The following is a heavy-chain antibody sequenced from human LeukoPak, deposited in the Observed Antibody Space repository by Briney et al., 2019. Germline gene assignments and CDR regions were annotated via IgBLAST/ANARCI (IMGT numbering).Heavy chain of an antibody. J-gene: IGHJ4*02. CDR3: ARLSEMFRGPQVIYYFDY. Sequence: PGGSLRLSCEASGFTFTTFWMSWVRQAPGKGLEWVANINQDATEKYYVDSVKGRFTISRDYARNSLYLQLNSLRAEDTAVYYCARLSEMFRGPQVIYYFDYWGQGTLVTVSS. CDR2: INQDATEK. CDR1: GFTFTTFW. D-gene: IGHD3-10*01. V-gene: IGHV3-7*01.